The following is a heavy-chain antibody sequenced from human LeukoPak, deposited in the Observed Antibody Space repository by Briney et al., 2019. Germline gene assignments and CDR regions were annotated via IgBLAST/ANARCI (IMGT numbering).Heavy chain of an antibody. Sequence: GESLKISCKGSGYSFTNYWIGCVRQMPGKGLEWLGIIYPGDSDSRYSPSFQDQVSISADSSISTAYLQWSSLRASDTAMYYCARGVIPAARSNWFDPWGQGTLVTVSS. J-gene: IGHJ5*02. CDR1: GYSFTNYW. CDR3: ARGVIPAARSNWFDP. V-gene: IGHV5-51*01. CDR2: IYPGDSDS. D-gene: IGHD2-2*01.